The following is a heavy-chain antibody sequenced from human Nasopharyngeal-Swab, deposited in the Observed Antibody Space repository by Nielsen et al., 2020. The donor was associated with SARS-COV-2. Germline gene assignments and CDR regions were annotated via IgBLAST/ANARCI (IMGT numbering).Heavy chain of an antibody. CDR2: IYSGGST. D-gene: IGHD3-3*01. CDR3: ARPTYYDYYGMDV. V-gene: IGHV3-53*01. J-gene: IGHJ6*02. Sequence: GESLKISCAASGFTVSSNYMSWVRQAPGKGLEWVSVIYSGGSTYYADSVKGRFTISRDNSKNTLYLQMNSLRAEDTAVYYCARPTYYDYYGMDVWGQGTTVTVSS. CDR1: GFTVSSNY.